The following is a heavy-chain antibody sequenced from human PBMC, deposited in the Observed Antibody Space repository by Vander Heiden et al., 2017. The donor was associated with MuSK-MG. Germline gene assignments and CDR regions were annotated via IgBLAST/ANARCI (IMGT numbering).Heavy chain of an antibody. CDR2: ISSSGSTI. CDR1: GFTFSDYY. Sequence: QVQLVESGGGLVKPGGSLRLSCAASGFTFSDYYMSWIRQAPGKGLEWVSYISSSGSTIYYADSVKGRFTISRDNAKNSLYLQMNSLRAEDTAVYYCAREALLWFGESNYYYYGMDVWCQGTTVTVSS. J-gene: IGHJ6*02. V-gene: IGHV3-11*01. D-gene: IGHD3-10*01. CDR3: AREALLWFGESNYYYYGMDV.